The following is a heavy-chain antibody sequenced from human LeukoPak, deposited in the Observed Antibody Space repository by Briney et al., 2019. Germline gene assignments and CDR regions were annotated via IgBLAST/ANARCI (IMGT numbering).Heavy chain of an antibody. D-gene: IGHD1-26*01. J-gene: IGHJ5*02. CDR1: GYTFTSYD. V-gene: IGHV1-18*01. CDR3: ARLRELGWFDP. CDR2: INTYNGNT. Sequence: ASVKVSCKASGYTFTSYDINWVRQATGQGLEWMGWINTYNGNTNYAQKLQGRVTMTTDTSTSTAYMELRSLRSEDTAVYYCARLRELGWFDPWGQGTLVTVSS.